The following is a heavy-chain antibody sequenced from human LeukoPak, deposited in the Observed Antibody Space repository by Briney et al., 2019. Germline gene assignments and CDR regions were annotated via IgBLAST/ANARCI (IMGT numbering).Heavy chain of an antibody. J-gene: IGHJ4*02. CDR1: GFTFSSYA. D-gene: IGHD6-19*01. V-gene: IGHV3-30-3*01. CDR3: ARSAPGIAVAGNFDY. CDR2: ISYDGSNK. Sequence: GSLRLSCAASGFTFSSYAMHWVRQAPGKGLEWVAVISYDGSNKYYADSVKGRFTISRDNSKNTLYLQMNSLRAEDTAVYYCARSAPGIAVAGNFDYWGQGTLVTVSS.